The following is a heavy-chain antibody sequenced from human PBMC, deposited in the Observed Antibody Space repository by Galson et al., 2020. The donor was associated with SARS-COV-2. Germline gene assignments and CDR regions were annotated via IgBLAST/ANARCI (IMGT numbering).Heavy chain of an antibody. CDR1: GLTLSPSY. D-gene: IGHD2-8*01. CDR2: LSRSSRYP. Sequence: PGGPLRPSCEALGLTLSPSYTSWVRQAPGKALECVSSLSRSSRYPYSADSARARFPISRDTARRSLFLLLNNLRDEDTAVYYCARDMHWPNGVCRFYGLDVWGQGTTVIVSS. J-gene: IGHJ6*02. V-gene: IGHV3-21*01. CDR3: ARDMHWPNGVCRFYGLDV.